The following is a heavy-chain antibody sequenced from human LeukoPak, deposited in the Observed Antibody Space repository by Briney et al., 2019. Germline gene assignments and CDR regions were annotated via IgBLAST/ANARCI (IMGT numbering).Heavy chain of an antibody. V-gene: IGHV3-30*04. CDR3: ARGYCTSTSCYNDY. D-gene: IGHD2-2*02. Sequence: GGSLRHSCAASGFTFSSYAMHWVRQAPGKGLEWVATTSFDVSNKYYADSVKGRFTISRGNSKNTLYLQMNSLRTEDTAVYSCARGYCTSTSCYNDYWGQGTLVTVSS. J-gene: IGHJ4*02. CDR2: TSFDVSNK. CDR1: GFTFSSYA.